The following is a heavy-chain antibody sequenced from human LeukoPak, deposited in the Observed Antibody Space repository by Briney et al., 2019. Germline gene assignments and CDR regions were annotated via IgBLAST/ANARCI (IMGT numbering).Heavy chain of an antibody. CDR1: GGSISSYY. CDR2: IYYSGST. V-gene: IGHV4-59*08. J-gene: IGHJ4*02. Sequence: SETLSLTCTVSGGSISSYYWSWIRQPPGKGLEWIGYIYYSGSTNYNPSLKSRVTISVDTSKSQFSLKLSSVTAADTAVYYCARQKAYYDILTGYYPYYFDYWGQGTLVTVSS. D-gene: IGHD3-9*01. CDR3: ARQKAYYDILTGYYPYYFDY.